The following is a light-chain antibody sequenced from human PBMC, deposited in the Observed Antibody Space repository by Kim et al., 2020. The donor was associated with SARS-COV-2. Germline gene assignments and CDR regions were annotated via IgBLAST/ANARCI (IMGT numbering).Light chain of an antibody. CDR3: CSYAGRDTFEL. CDR2: EVR. CDR1: TSDVGSYDL. V-gene: IGLV2-23*02. Sequence: SVPSSCTGSTSDVGSYDLVSWYKQAPGRAPQLIIYEVRQRPSGISERFSGSKSGNTASLTISGLQAEDEADYYCCSYAGRDTFELFGGGTQLTVL. J-gene: IGLJ2*01.